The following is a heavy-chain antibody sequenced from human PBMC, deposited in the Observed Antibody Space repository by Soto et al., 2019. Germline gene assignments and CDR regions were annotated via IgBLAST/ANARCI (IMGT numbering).Heavy chain of an antibody. CDR2: IWYDGSNK. CDR3: ARSPYTTGYHYGMDV. V-gene: IGHV3-33*08. J-gene: IGHJ6*02. CDR1: GFIFNTDA. D-gene: IGHD3-9*01. Sequence: GGSLGLSSVASGFIFNTDAMQWVRQAPGKGLEWVAVIWYDGSNKYYADSVKGRFTISRDNSKNTLYLQMNSLRAEDTAVYYCARSPYTTGYHYGMDVWGQGTTVTVSS.